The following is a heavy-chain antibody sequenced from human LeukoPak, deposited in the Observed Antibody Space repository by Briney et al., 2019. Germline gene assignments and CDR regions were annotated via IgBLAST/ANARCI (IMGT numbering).Heavy chain of an antibody. D-gene: IGHD6-19*01. J-gene: IGHJ4*02. Sequence: GGSLRLSCAASGFPVSSNYMSWVRQAPGRGLEWVSVINSGGSTYYADPVKGRFTISRDNSKNTLFLQMNSLRVEDTAVYYCAAQMAVAGGSFDHWGQGTLVTVSS. CDR3: AAQMAVAGGSFDH. CDR2: INSGGST. CDR1: GFPVSSNY. V-gene: IGHV3-66*01.